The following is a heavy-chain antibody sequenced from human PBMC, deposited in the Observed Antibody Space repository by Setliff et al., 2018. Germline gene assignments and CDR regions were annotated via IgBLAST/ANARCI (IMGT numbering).Heavy chain of an antibody. Sequence: SETLSLTCAVSGASFSDYYWTWIRQSPGKGLEWIGEINHSGSTNYNPSLKSRVTISVDTSKNQFSLKLTSVTAADTAVYYCARGYCSSPSCFFAGWFDPWGQGTLVTVSS. J-gene: IGHJ5*02. V-gene: IGHV4-34*01. CDR2: INHSGST. D-gene: IGHD2-2*01. CDR3: ARGYCSSPSCFFAGWFDP. CDR1: GASFSDYY.